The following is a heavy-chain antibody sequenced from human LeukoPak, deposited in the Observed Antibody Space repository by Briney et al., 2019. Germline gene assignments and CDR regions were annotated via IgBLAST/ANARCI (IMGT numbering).Heavy chain of an antibody. D-gene: IGHD6-13*01. Sequence: GASVKVSCKASGGTFSSYAISWVRQTPGQGPEWMGGIIPIFGTANYAQKFQGRVTITADESTSTAYMELSSLRSEDTAVYYCARAYSSSWGAFDIWGQGTMVTVSS. V-gene: IGHV1-69*13. CDR2: IIPIFGTA. J-gene: IGHJ3*02. CDR3: ARAYSSSWGAFDI. CDR1: GGTFSSYA.